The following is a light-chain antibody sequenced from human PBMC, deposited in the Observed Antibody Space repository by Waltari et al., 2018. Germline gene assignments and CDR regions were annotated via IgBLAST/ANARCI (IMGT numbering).Light chain of an antibody. V-gene: IGLV3-1*01. CDR3: QAWDSSTYVV. CDR1: KLGDKY. Sequence: SYELTQPPSVSVSPGQTASIPCSGDKLGDKYACWYQQKPGQSPVLVIYQDSKRPSGIPERFSGSNSGNTATLTISGTQAMDEADYYCQAWDSSTYVVFGGGTKLTVL. CDR2: QDS. J-gene: IGLJ2*01.